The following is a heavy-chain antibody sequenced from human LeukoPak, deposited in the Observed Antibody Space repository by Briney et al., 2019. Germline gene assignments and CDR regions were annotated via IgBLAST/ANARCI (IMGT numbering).Heavy chain of an antibody. J-gene: IGHJ6*02. Sequence: GGSLRLSCAASGFTFSSYAMSWVRQAPGKGLEGVSAISGSGGSTYYADSVKGRFTISRDNSKNTLYLQMNSLRAEDTAVYYCAKAPMVRSHYYGMDVWGQGTTVTVSS. CDR3: AKAPMVRSHYYGMDV. V-gene: IGHV3-23*01. CDR2: ISGSGGST. D-gene: IGHD3-10*01. CDR1: GFTFSSYA.